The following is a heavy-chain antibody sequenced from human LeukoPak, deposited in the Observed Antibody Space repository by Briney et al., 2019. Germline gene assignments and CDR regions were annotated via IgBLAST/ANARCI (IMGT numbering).Heavy chain of an antibody. V-gene: IGHV3-23*01. D-gene: IGHD1-26*01. J-gene: IGHJ3*02. CDR3: AKSLLTTASGTGRAFDI. CDR2: ISGSGGTT. Sequence: PGGFLRLSCAASGFTFSSYAMSWVRQAPGKGLDWVSVISGSGGTTYYADSVKGRFTISRDNSKNTLYLQMDSLRAEDTAKYYCAKSLLTTASGTGRAFDIWGQGTMVTVSA. CDR1: GFTFSSYA.